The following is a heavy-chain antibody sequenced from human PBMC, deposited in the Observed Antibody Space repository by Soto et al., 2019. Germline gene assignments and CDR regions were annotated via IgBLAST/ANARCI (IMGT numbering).Heavy chain of an antibody. CDR1: GFSLSTSAVG. D-gene: IGHD6-19*01. V-gene: IGHV2-5*02. CDR2: IDWDDDK. J-gene: IGHJ4*02. CDR3: ARSKYGSAWSLDY. Sequence: QITLKESGPTLVKPTQTLTLTRTFSGFSLSTSAVGVGWIRQPPGKALEWLAIIDWDDDKHYIPSLKSRLVITKVTSKPQVVLTMTNMDPADTATYYCARSKYGSAWSLDYWGQGTLVTVSS.